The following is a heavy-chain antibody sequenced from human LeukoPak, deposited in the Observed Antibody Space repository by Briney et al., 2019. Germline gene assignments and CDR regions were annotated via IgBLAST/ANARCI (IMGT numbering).Heavy chain of an antibody. J-gene: IGHJ4*02. V-gene: IGHV3-74*01. CDR1: GFTFSRYW. Sequence: GGSLRLSCAASGFTFSRYWMHWVRQAPGKGLVWVSRINSDGSSTSYADSVKGRFTISRDNAKNSLYLQMNSLRAEDTAVYFCARVSLGITHNDWGQGTLVTVSS. D-gene: IGHD3-22*01. CDR3: ARVSLGITHND. CDR2: INSDGSST.